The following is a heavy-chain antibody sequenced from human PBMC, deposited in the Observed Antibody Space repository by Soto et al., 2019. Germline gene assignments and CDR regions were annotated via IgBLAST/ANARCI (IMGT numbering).Heavy chain of an antibody. CDR3: AKDAPPGYCSGGSCYPSFDY. Sequence: GGSLRLSCAASGFTFSSYAMSWVRQAPGKGLEWVSAISGSGGSTYYADSVKGRFTISRDNSKNKLYLQMNSLRAEDTAVYYCAKDAPPGYCSGGSCYPSFDYWGQGTLVTVSS. J-gene: IGHJ4*02. V-gene: IGHV3-23*01. CDR1: GFTFSSYA. CDR2: ISGSGGST. D-gene: IGHD2-15*01.